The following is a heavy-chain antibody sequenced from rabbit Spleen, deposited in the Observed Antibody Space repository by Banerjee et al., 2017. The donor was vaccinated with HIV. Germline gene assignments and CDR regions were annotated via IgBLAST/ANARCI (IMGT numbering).Heavy chain of an antibody. D-gene: IGHD1-1*01. Sequence: QEQVKETGGGLVQPGGSLALSCKASGFDFRRYYLSWVRQAPGKGLEWIGCIYTGNGKTYYASWAKGRFTISKSSSTTVTLQMTSLTAADTATYFCARDNGSGDYIDVYFDLWGPGTLVTVS. CDR3: ARDNGSGDYIDVYFDL. CDR1: GFDFRRYYL. CDR2: IYTGNGKT. V-gene: IGHV1S45*01. J-gene: IGHJ4*01.